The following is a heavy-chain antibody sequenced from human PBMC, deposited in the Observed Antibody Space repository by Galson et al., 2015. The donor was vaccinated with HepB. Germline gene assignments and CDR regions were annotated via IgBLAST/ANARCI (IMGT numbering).Heavy chain of an antibody. J-gene: IGHJ6*03. CDR3: AREGDFWSGYPYYYYYYMDV. CDR1: SGSIISSGDSY. Sequence: TLSLTCTVSSGSIISSGDSYWSWIRQHPGKGLEWIGYIYYTGSTSYNPSLKSRVTISVDKSKNQLSLNLSSVTAADTAVYYCAREGDFWSGYPYYYYYYMDVWDKGTTVTVSS. CDR2: IYYTGST. V-gene: IGHV4-31*03. D-gene: IGHD3-3*01.